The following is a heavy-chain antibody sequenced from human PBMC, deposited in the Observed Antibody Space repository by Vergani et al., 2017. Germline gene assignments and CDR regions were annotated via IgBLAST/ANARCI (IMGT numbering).Heavy chain of an antibody. CDR3: ARARVSSPNTMDV. Sequence: EVQLVESGGGLVQPGGSLRLSCAASGFTVSSNYMSWVRQATGKGLEWVSAIGTAGDTYYPGSVKGRFTISRENAKNSLYLQMNSLRAGDTAVYYCARARVSSPNTMDVWGKGTTVTVSS. CDR2: IGTAGDT. V-gene: IGHV3-13*01. D-gene: IGHD6-6*01. CDR1: GFTVSSNY. J-gene: IGHJ6*03.